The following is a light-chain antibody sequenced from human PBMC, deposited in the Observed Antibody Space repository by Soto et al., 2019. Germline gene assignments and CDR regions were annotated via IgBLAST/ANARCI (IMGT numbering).Light chain of an antibody. Sequence: QTVVPQEPPLTVSPGGTVTLTCGSSTGAVTSGHYPYWFQQKPGQAPRTLIYDTSNKHSWTPARFSGSLLGGKAALTLSGAQPEDEAEYDCLLSYSGARPWVFGGGTKLTVL. J-gene: IGLJ3*02. CDR3: LLSYSGARPWV. CDR1: TGAVTSGHY. CDR2: DTS. V-gene: IGLV7-46*01.